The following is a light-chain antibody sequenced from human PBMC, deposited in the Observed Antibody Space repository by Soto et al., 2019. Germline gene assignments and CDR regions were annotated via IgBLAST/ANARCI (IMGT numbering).Light chain of an antibody. CDR1: QSVGIN. CDR2: GAS. Sequence: EILMTQSPGTLSVSPGERATLSCRASQSVGINVAWYQQKPGQAPRLLIYGASSRATGVPARFSGSGSGTEFTLTITSLQSEDSAVHFCQQYNNWPRTFGQGTKVDIK. J-gene: IGKJ1*01. V-gene: IGKV3-15*01. CDR3: QQYNNWPRT.